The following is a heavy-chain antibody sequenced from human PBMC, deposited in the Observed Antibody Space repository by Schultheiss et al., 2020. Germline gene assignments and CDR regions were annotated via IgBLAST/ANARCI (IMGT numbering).Heavy chain of an antibody. D-gene: IGHD5-18*01. V-gene: IGHV4-59*01. Sequence: SETLSLTCAVYGGSFSGYYWSWIRQPPGKGLEWIGYIYYSGSTNYNPSLKSRVTISVDTSKNQFSLKLSSVTAADTAVYYCARSPGYSYGRFDPWGQGTLVTVSS. CDR3: ARSPGYSYGRFDP. CDR1: GGSFSGYY. J-gene: IGHJ5*02. CDR2: IYYSGST.